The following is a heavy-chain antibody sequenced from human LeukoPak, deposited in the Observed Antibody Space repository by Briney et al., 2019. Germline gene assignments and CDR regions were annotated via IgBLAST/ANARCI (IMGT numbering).Heavy chain of an antibody. CDR2: ISGSGGST. CDR3: AKDSGYDVLTGSYFDD. Sequence: GGSLRLSCAASGFAFNNYAMSWVRQAPGKGLEWVSGISGSGGSTYYADSVKGRFTISRDNSKNTLYLQVNSLRAEDTALYYCAKDSGYDVLTGSYFDDWGQGTLVTVSS. J-gene: IGHJ4*02. CDR1: GFAFNNYA. D-gene: IGHD3-9*01. V-gene: IGHV3-23*01.